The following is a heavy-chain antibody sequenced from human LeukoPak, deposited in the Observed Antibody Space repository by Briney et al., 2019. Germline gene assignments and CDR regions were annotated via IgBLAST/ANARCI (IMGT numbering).Heavy chain of an antibody. CDR3: ARGNTDHYHSSDYHYFDY. V-gene: IGHV3-33*01. CDR2: IWFDGSNK. Sequence: PGGSLRLSCAASGFTFSSHGMHWVRQAQGKGLEWVAVIWFDGSNKYYADSVKGRFTISRDNSENTLYLQMDSLRAEDTAMYYCARGNTDHYHSSDYHYFDYWGRGTLVTVSS. J-gene: IGHJ4*02. D-gene: IGHD3-22*01. CDR1: GFTFSSHG.